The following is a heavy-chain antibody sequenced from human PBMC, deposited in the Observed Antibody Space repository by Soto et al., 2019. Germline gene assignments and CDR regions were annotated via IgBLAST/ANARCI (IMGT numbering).Heavy chain of an antibody. CDR1: GGTFSSYA. V-gene: IGHV1-69*01. CDR2: IIPIFGTA. CDR3: ARGIAVAGTRGNWFDP. J-gene: IGHJ5*02. Sequence: QVQLVQSGAEVKKPGSSVKVSCKASGGTFSSYAISWVRQAPGQGLEWMGGIIPIFGTANYAQKFQGRVTITADESTSIAYMELSSLRSEDTAVYYCARGIAVAGTRGNWFDPWGQGTLVTVSS. D-gene: IGHD6-19*01.